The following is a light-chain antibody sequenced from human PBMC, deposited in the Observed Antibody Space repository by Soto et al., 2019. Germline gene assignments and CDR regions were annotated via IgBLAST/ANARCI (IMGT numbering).Light chain of an antibody. J-gene: IGKJ2*01. V-gene: IGKV3-20*01. CDR1: QGIGDT. CDR3: LQYGSAPRT. Sequence: EIVMTQSPATLSVSPGEGATLSCRASQGIGDTLAWYQQKPGQTPRLLIYGASSRATGIPDRFSGSGSGMDFTLTISRLEPEDSAVYSCLQYGSAPRTFGQGTKLEIK. CDR2: GAS.